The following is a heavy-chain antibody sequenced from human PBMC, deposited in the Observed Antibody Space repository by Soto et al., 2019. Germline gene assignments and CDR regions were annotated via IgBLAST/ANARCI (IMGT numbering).Heavy chain of an antibody. V-gene: IGHV3-23*04. D-gene: IGHD4-4*01. CDR1: GFTFNNAW. CDR2: ISGSGGST. CDR3: AKGSSNLEDY. J-gene: IGHJ4*02. Sequence: EVQLVESGGGLVKPGGSLRLSCAASGFTFNNAWMSWVRQAPGKGLEWVSAISGSGGSTYYADSVKGRFTISRDNSKNTLYLQMNSLRAEDTAVYYCAKGSSNLEDYWGQGTLVTVSS.